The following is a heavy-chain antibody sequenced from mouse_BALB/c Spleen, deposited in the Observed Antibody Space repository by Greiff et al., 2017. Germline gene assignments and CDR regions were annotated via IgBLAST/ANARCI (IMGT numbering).Heavy chain of an antibody. CDR2: IYPGDGDT. J-gene: IGHJ4*01. V-gene: IGHV1-80*01. CDR3: ARGDGRRAMDY. CDR1: GYAFSSYW. D-gene: IGHD3-3*01. Sequence: VKLQQSGAELVRPGSSVKISCKASGYAFSSYWMNWVKQRPGQGLEWIGQIYPGDGDTNYNGKFKGKATLTADKSSSTAYMQLSSLTSEDSAVYFCARGDGRRAMDYWGQGTSVTVSS.